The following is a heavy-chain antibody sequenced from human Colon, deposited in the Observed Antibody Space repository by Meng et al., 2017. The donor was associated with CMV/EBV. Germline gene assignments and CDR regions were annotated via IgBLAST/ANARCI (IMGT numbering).Heavy chain of an antibody. D-gene: IGHD3-22*01. CDR2: FCYNGSA. J-gene: IGHJ3*02. V-gene: IGHV4-59*01. CDR1: GGSISTYY. Sequence: SETLSLTCTVSGGSISTYYWSWIRQPPGKGLEWIGYFCYNGSANYNPSLKSRLTTSVDTSKNQFSLKLSSVTAADTAVYYCARFTTNYAFDIWGQGTMVTVSS. CDR3: ARFTTNYAFDI.